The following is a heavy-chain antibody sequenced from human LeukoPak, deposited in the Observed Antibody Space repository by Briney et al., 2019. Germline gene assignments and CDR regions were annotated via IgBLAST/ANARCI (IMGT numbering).Heavy chain of an antibody. CDR2: IYSGGST. V-gene: IGHV3-53*01. Sequence: PGGSLRLSCAASGFTVSSNYMSWVRQAPGKGLEWVSVIYSGGSTYYADSVKGRFTISRGNSENTLYLQTNSLRAEDTAVYYCARGDSSGYYYFEYWGQGTLVTVSS. CDR3: ARGDSSGYYYFEY. D-gene: IGHD6-19*01. J-gene: IGHJ4*02. CDR1: GFTVSSNY.